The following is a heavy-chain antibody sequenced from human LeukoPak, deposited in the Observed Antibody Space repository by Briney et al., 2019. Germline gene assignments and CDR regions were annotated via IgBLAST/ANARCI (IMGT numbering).Heavy chain of an antibody. CDR1: GFTFSSYS. CDR2: ISSSSSTI. J-gene: IGHJ6*03. Sequence: PGGSLRLSCAASGFTFSSYSMNWVRQAPGKGLEWVSYISSSSSTIYYADSVKGRFTISRDNAKNSLYLQMNSLRAEDTAVYYCAKAPKPYYYYYYYMDVWGKGTTVTVSS. CDR3: AKAPKPYYYYYYYMDV. V-gene: IGHV3-48*04.